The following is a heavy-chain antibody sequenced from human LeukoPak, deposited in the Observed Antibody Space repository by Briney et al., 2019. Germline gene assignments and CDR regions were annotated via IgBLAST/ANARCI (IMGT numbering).Heavy chain of an antibody. Sequence: ASVKVSCKASGYTFTSYDINWVRQATGQGLEWMGWMNPNSGNTGYAQRFQGRVTMTRNTSISTAYMELSSLRSEDTAVYYCARGRGSFYRVFYYDSSGGDYWGQGTLVTVSS. CDR2: MNPNSGNT. V-gene: IGHV1-8*01. J-gene: IGHJ4*02. D-gene: IGHD3-22*01. CDR1: GYTFTSYD. CDR3: ARGRGSFYRVFYYDSSGGDY.